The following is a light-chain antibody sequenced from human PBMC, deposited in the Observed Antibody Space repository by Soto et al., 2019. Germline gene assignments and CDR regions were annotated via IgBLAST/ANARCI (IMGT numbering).Light chain of an antibody. V-gene: IGKV1-33*01. CDR2: DAS. CDR1: QDIGNH. CDR3: QQYDTLPAPT. J-gene: IGKJ3*01. Sequence: DIQMTQSPSPLSASVGGRVTITCQASQDIGNHLNWYQQNPGKAPKLLIYDASNLQMGVPSRFSGSGSGTDFTFTISSLQAEDFATYYCQQYDTLPAPTFGPGTKVDIK.